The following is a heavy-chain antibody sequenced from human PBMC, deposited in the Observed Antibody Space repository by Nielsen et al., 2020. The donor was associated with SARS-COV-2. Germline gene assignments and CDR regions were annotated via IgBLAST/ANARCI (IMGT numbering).Heavy chain of an antibody. D-gene: IGHD3-22*01. J-gene: IGHJ5*02. CDR2: IHYSGST. CDR3: ATYFYDSSGNVRLDP. CDR1: GGPIITSSYY. Sequence: SETLSLTCTVSGGPIITSSYYWGWIRQPPGKGLEYIGNIHYSGSTYYDPSLKSRVTISADTSKNQFSLNLRSVTAADTAVYYCATYFYDSSGNVRLDPWGQGTLVTVSS. V-gene: IGHV4-39*07.